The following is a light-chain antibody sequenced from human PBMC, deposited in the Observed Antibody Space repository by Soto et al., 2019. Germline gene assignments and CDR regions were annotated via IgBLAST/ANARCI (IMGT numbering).Light chain of an antibody. CDR3: VLYMGSGIWV. CDR1: SGSVSTSYY. Sequence: QTVVTLEPSFSVCPGRTVTLTCGLSSGSVSTSYYPSWYQQTPGQAPRTLIYSTNTRSSGVPDRFSGSILGNKAALTITGAQADDESDYYCVLYMGSGIWVFGGGTKVTVL. J-gene: IGLJ3*02. V-gene: IGLV8-61*01. CDR2: STN.